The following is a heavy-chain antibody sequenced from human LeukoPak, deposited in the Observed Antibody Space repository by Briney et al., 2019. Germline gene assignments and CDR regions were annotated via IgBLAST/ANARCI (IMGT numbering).Heavy chain of an antibody. CDR3: ARAFRMYALHNWFDP. CDR2: IIPIFDTA. CDR1: GGTLSSNA. J-gene: IGHJ5*02. V-gene: IGHV1-69*06. D-gene: IGHD2-8*01. Sequence: ASVKVSCKASGGTLSSNAISWVRQAPGQGLEWVGGIIPIFDTANYAQKFQGRVTITADKSTSTAYTAYMELSSLRSEDTAVYYCARAFRMYALHNWFDPWGQGTLVTVSS.